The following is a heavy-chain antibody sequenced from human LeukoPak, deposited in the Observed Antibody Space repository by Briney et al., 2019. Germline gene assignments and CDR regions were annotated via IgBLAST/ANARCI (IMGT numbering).Heavy chain of an antibody. CDR1: GFTFSNAW. D-gene: IGHD6-19*01. CDR3: TTEYSSGWYDY. V-gene: IGHV3-15*07. J-gene: IGHJ4*02. Sequence: GGSLRLSRAAPGFTFSNAWMNWVRQAPGKGLEWVGRIKSKTDGGTTDYAAPVKGRFTISRDDSKNTLYLQMNSLKTEDTAVYYCTTEYSSGWYDYWGQGTLVTVSS. CDR2: IKSKTDGGTT.